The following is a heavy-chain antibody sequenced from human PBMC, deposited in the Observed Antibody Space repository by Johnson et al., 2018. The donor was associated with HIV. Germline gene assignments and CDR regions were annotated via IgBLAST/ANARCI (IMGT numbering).Heavy chain of an antibody. V-gene: IGHV3-33*06. Sequence: QVQLVESGGGVMQPGKSLRLSCAASGFTFSSYGMHWVRQAPGKGLEWVAVISYDGNNKYSADSVKGRFTISRDNSKNTLYLQMNSLRAEDTAVYHCANDKARWELLAFDIWGQGTMVTVSS. CDR2: ISYDGNNK. D-gene: IGHD1-26*01. CDR1: GFTFSSYG. CDR3: ANDKARWELLAFDI. J-gene: IGHJ3*02.